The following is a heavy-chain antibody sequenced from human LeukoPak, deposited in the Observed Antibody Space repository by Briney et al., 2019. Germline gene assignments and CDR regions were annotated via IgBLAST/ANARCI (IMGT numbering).Heavy chain of an antibody. Sequence: SETLSLTCAVYGGSFSGYYWIWIRQPPGKGLEWIGEINRGGITNYNPSLKSRVTISVDTSKNQFSLKLSSVTAADTAVYYCAPGGSITSFDYWGQGTLVTVSS. CDR3: APGGSITSFDY. J-gene: IGHJ4*02. CDR2: INRGGIT. D-gene: IGHD3-10*01. V-gene: IGHV4-34*01. CDR1: GGSFSGYY.